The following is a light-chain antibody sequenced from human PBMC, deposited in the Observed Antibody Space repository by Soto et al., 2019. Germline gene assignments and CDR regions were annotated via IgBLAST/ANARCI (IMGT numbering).Light chain of an antibody. J-gene: IGKJ1*01. V-gene: IGKV3-15*01. CDR1: QSVGSN. Sequence: EIVLTQSLSTLSLSPGERATLSCRASQSVGSNLAWYQQTPGQAPRLLIYGTSTRATGIPARFSGGGSGTEFTLTICSLQSEDFAVYSWKTYINSLRMFGQLTIVDIK. CDR3: KTYINSLRM. CDR2: GTS.